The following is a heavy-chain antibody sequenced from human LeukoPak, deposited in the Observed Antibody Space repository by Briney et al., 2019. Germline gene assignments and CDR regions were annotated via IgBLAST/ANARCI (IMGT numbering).Heavy chain of an antibody. J-gene: IGHJ3*02. Sequence: GGSLRLSCAASGFTFSDYYMSWIRQAPGKWLEWVSYISSSGRTIYYADSVKGRFTISRDNAKNSLYLQMNSLRAEDTAVYYCATADQLRLDAFDIWGQGTMVTVSS. CDR3: ATADQLRLDAFDI. CDR2: ISSSGRTI. V-gene: IGHV3-11*04. D-gene: IGHD1-1*01. CDR1: GFTFSDYY.